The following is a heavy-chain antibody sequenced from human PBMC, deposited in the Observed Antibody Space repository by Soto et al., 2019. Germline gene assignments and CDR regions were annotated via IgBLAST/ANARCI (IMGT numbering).Heavy chain of an antibody. Sequence: LSLTCTVSGGSLSDFYWSWIRQSPGKAPEWIGYIYDSGSTNSNPSLRSRITISVDPSNNQFSLKLTSVTAADTAVYYCARDGYNSYYFDSWGQGVLVTVSS. V-gene: IGHV4-59*01. CDR2: IYDSGST. CDR1: GGSLSDFY. D-gene: IGHD5-12*01. J-gene: IGHJ4*02. CDR3: ARDGYNSYYFDS.